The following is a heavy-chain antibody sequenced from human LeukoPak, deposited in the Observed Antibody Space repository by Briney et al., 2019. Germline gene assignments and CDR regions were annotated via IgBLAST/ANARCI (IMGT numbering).Heavy chain of an antibody. J-gene: IGHJ4*02. CDR3: AKGRDYGDY. V-gene: IGHV3-7*01. CDR1: GFTFSSYW. CDR2: INQDGREK. Sequence: PGGSLTLSCAVSGFTFSSYWMTWDRQVPGKGLQWVANINQDGREKYYMDSMKGRLNISRDNTENSVFLQLTSLRPEDTGIYFCAKGRDYGDYWGQGTLVAVSS.